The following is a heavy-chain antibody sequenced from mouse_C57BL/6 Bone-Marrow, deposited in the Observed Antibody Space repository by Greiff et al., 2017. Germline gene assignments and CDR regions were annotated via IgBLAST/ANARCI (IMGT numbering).Heavy chain of an antibody. CDR1: GYDFKNTY. D-gene: IGHD2-13*01. Sequence: EVQLQQSVAELVRPGDSVKLSCTASGYDFKNTYMHWVKQRPEQGLEWIGRIDPANGNTNYAPKFQGKATMTADKSSNTADLQLSSLTSDDLAIYYCAGGGDGDYYLDYWGQGTTLTVSS. V-gene: IGHV14-3*01. J-gene: IGHJ2*01. CDR3: AGGGDGDYYLDY. CDR2: IDPANGNT.